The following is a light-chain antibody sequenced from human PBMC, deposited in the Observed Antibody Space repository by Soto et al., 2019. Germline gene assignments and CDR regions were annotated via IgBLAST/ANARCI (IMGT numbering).Light chain of an antibody. CDR3: AAWDDSLSGPGV. V-gene: IGLV1-47*01. J-gene: IGLJ2*01. CDR1: SSNIGSNY. Sequence: QTVLTQPPSASGTPGQRVTISCSGSSSNIGSNYVYWYQQLPGTAPNLLIYRNNQRPSGVPDRFSGSKSGTSASLAISGLRSEDEADYYCAAWDDSLSGPGVFGGGTQLTVL. CDR2: RNN.